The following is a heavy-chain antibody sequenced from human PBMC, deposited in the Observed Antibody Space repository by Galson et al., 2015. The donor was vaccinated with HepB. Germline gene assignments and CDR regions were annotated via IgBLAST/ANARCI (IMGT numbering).Heavy chain of an antibody. CDR1: GYNFTNYA. D-gene: IGHD3-22*01. CDR3: ARDALTDYYDSSGPPNWFDP. CDR2: INAGYGNT. Sequence: SVKVSCKASGYNFTNYAIHWVRQAPGQRLEWMGWINAGYGNTKYSQKFQGRVAITRDITASTAYMELSSLTYEDTAVYYCARDALTDYYDSSGPPNWFDPWGQGTLVAVA. J-gene: IGHJ5*02. V-gene: IGHV1-3*01.